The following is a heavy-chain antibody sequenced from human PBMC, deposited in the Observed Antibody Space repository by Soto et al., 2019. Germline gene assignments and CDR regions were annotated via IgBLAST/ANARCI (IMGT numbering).Heavy chain of an antibody. Sequence: GGSLRLSCAASGFTFSSYAMCWVRQAPGKGLEWVSSISVSGDRTFYADSVKGRFTISRDNSRNTLHLQMNSLRAEDTALDYWAKDGDSITRNKPLDYWGQGTLVTVSA. CDR2: ISVSGDRT. V-gene: IGHV3-23*01. D-gene: IGHD2-2*01. J-gene: IGHJ4*02. CDR1: GFTFSSYA. CDR3: AKDGDSITRNKPLDY.